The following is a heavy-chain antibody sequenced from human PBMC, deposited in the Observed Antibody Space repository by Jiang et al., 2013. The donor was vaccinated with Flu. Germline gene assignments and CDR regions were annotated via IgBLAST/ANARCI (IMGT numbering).Heavy chain of an antibody. CDR3: ARQVDTAMFTFGYFQH. V-gene: IGHV4-39*01. J-gene: IGHJ1*01. CDR1: SGSITSSSYY. D-gene: IGHD5-18*01. Sequence: GPGLVKPSETLSLTCTVSSGSITSSSYYWGWIRQPPGKGLEWIATIYYSGNTHYNPSLKSRVTISVDTSKNQFSLKLTSVTAADTAVYYCARQVDTAMFTFGYFQHWGQGILVTVSS. CDR2: IYYSGNT.